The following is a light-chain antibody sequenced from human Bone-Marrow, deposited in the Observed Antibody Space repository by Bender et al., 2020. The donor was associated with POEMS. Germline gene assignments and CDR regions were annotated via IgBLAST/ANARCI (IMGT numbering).Light chain of an antibody. J-gene: IGLJ2*01. CDR3: QAWDRSTVV. CDR1: SLGDKY. V-gene: IGLV3-1*01. Sequence: SYELTQPPSLSMSPGQTASVTCSGDSLGDKYASWYQQKPGQSPVLVIYQDTKRPSGIPERFSGSKSGNTATLTISGTQSMDEADYFCQAWDRSTVVFGGGTKLTV. CDR2: QDT.